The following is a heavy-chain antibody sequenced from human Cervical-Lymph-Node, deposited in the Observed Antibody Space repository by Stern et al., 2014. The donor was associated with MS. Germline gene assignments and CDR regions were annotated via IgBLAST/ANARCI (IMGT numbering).Heavy chain of an antibody. CDR2: INTNIGNP. CDR3: ARGKTNVKTDALDI. CDR1: GYIFTSYA. D-gene: IGHD1-1*01. J-gene: IGHJ3*02. V-gene: IGHV7-4-1*02. Sequence: VHLVESGSELKKPGASVKVSCKASGYIFTSYAMNWVRQAPGQGLEWMGWINTNIGNPPTAQGFTGRLVFSFDTSAGTAHLLISSLKAEDTAMYYCARGKTNVKTDALDIWGRGTKVTVSS.